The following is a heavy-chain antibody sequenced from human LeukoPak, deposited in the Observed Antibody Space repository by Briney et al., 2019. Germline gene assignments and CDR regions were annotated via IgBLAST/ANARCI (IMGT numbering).Heavy chain of an antibody. V-gene: IGHV3-7*03. J-gene: IGHJ6*02. CDR3: ARNNDMDV. CDR2: MNKDGSEK. D-gene: IGHD1/OR15-1a*01. CDR1: GFILSNHW. Sequence: GGSLRLSCAASGFILSNHWMTWVRQAPGKGPEWVANMNKDGSEKYYVDSVKGRFTISRNTAKNSLYLQMNNLRAEDTALYYCARNNDMDVWGQGTTVIVSS.